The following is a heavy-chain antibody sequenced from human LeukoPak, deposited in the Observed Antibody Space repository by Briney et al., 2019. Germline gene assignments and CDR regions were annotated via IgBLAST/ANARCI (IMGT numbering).Heavy chain of an antibody. Sequence: PGGFLRLSCAASGFTFSSYSMNWVRQAPGKGLEWVSYISSSSSTIYYADSVKGRFTISRDNAKNSLYLQMNSLRAEDTAVYYCARGYPYSTYYYYGMDVWGQGTTVTVSS. V-gene: IGHV3-48*01. CDR3: ARGYPYSTYYYYGMDV. CDR2: ISSSSSTI. D-gene: IGHD6-13*01. J-gene: IGHJ6*02. CDR1: GFTFSSYS.